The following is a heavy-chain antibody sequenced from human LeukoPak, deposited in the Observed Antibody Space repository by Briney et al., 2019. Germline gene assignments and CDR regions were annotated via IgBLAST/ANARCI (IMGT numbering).Heavy chain of an antibody. CDR1: GFIFSDRY. V-gene: IGHV3-72*01. CDR2: IRRKDNSYTT. J-gene: IGHJ4*02. D-gene: IGHD3-22*01. CDR3: SRLDRSGYPDY. Sequence: GGSLRLSWAASGFIFSDRYMDWVRQAPGKGLDWVGRIRRKDNSYTTEYAASVKGRFTISRDDSKNLLYLQMNSLKTEDAAVYYCSRLDRSGYPDYWGQGTLVTVSS.